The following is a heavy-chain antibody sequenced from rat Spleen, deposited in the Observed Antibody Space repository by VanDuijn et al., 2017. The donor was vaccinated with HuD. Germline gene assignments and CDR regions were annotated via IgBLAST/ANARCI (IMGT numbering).Heavy chain of an antibody. Sequence: EVQLVESGGGLVQPGRSLKLSCAASGFTFSNYYMAWVRQAPTKGLEWVASITNSGGSTYYRDSVKGRFTISRDNAKSTLYLQMDSLRSEDTATYYCTREESYYWYFDFWGPGTMVTVSS. V-gene: IGHV5S23*01. CDR2: ITNSGGST. CDR1: GFTFSNYY. CDR3: TREESYYWYFDF. J-gene: IGHJ1*01.